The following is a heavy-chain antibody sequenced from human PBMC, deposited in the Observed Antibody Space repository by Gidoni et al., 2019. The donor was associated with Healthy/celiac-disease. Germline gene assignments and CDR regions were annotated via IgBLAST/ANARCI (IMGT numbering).Heavy chain of an antibody. Sequence: EVQLVESGGGLVKPGGSIRLSCAASGFTFSNAWMSWVRQAPGKGLEWVGRIKSKTDGGTTDYAAPVKGRFTISRDDSKNTLYLQMNSLKTEDTAVYYCTTQGGYRGGRDVWGQGTTVTVSS. CDR1: GFTFSNAW. J-gene: IGHJ6*02. CDR2: IKSKTDGGTT. CDR3: TTQGGYRGGRDV. D-gene: IGHD1-1*01. V-gene: IGHV3-15*01.